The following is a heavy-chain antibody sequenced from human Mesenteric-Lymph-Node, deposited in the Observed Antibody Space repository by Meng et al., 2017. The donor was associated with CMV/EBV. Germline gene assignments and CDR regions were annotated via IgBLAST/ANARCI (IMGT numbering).Heavy chain of an antibody. V-gene: IGHV1-2*02. Sequence: ASVKVSCKASGYTFPGYWLHWVRQAPGQGLEWMGWINPDSGVIKYAQKFQGRVTLTRDTSISTAYMELTRLRSDDTAVYYCARQRGSDNLVSYADSHFYDPGAWFDPWGQGTLVTVSS. CDR3: ARQRGSDNLVSYADSHFYDPGAWFDP. J-gene: IGHJ5*02. D-gene: IGHD3-22*01. CDR1: GYTFPGYW. CDR2: INPDSGVI.